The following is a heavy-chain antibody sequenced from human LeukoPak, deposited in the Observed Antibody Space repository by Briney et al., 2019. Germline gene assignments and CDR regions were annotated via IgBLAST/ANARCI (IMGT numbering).Heavy chain of an antibody. Sequence: SETLSLTCAVYGGSFSGYYWSWIRQPPGKGLEWIGEINHSGSTNYNPSLKSRVTISVDTSKNQFSLKLSSVTTADTAVYYCARQVPGGYYDSSGYYYDYWGQGTLVTVSS. CDR3: ARQVPGGYYDSSGYYYDY. CDR1: GGSFSGYY. V-gene: IGHV4-34*01. J-gene: IGHJ4*02. CDR2: INHSGST. D-gene: IGHD3-22*01.